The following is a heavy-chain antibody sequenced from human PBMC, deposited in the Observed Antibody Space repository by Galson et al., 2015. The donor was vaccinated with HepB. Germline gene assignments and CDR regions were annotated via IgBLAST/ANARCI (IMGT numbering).Heavy chain of an antibody. J-gene: IGHJ4*02. CDR1: GYTFTSYY. D-gene: IGHD3-9*01. CDR3: ARDYWPTTYDILTGYYGDFDY. V-gene: IGHV1-46*03. Sequence: SVKVSCKASGYTFTSYYMHWVRQAPGQGLEWMGIINPSGGSTSYAQKFQGRVTMTRDTSTSTVYMELSSLRSEDTAVYYCARDYWPTTYDILTGYYGDFDYWGQGTLVTVSS. CDR2: INPSGGST.